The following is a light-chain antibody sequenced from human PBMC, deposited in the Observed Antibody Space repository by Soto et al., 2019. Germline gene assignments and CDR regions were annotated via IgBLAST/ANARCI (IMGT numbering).Light chain of an antibody. Sequence: QSVLTQPPSASGTPGQRVTISCAGSSSNIGSNYVYWYQQLPGTAPKLLIYRNNQRPSGVPDRFSGSKSGTSASLAISGLRSQDEATYCCAAWDDSVIGRVVLGGGTQLTVL. CDR3: AAWDDSVIGRVV. V-gene: IGLV1-47*01. CDR1: SSNIGSNY. CDR2: RNN. J-gene: IGLJ2*01.